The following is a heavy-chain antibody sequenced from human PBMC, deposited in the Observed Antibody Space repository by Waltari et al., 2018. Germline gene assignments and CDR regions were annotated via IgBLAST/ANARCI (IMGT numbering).Heavy chain of an antibody. Sequence: QVQLVQSGAEVKKPGSSVKVSCKASGGTFSSYAISWVRPAPGQGLEWMGGTSPIFGTANYEQKFQGRVTITADESTSTAYMELSSRRSEDTAVYYCARDRSAVAGRNELGYWGQGTLVTVSS. D-gene: IGHD6-19*01. V-gene: IGHV1-69*12. J-gene: IGHJ4*02. CDR3: ARDRSAVAGRNELGY. CDR1: GGTFSSYA. CDR2: TSPIFGTA.